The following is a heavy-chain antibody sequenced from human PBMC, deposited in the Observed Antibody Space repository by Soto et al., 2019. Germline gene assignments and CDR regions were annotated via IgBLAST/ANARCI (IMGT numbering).Heavy chain of an antibody. D-gene: IGHD1-26*01. CDR2: IYYSGST. CDR3: ARLGIVGASNWFDP. V-gene: IGHV4-61*01. CDR1: GGSVSSGSYY. J-gene: IGHJ5*02. Sequence: PSETLSLTCTVAGGSVSSGSYYWSWIRQPPGKGLEWIGYIYYSGSTNYNPSLKSRVTISVDTSKNKCSLKLSSVTAADTAVYYCARLGIVGASNWFDPWGQGTLVTVSS.